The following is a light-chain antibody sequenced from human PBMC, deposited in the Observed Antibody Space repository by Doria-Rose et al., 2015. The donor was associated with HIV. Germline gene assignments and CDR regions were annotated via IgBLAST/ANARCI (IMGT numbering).Light chain of an antibody. Sequence: IVMTQSPETLSVSPGESATLSCRASQSVSTDLAWYQHKPSQAPRLLIWGASTRATGIPARFSGSGSGTEFALTISSLQSEDFAIYFCHQYNNWPSFGQGTRLDIK. CDR1: QSVSTD. CDR2: GAS. J-gene: IGKJ5*01. V-gene: IGKV3-15*01. CDR3: HQYNNWPS.